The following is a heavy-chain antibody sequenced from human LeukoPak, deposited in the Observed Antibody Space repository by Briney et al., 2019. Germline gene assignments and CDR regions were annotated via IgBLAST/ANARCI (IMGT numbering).Heavy chain of an antibody. J-gene: IGHJ5*02. CDR2: IYHSGTT. V-gene: IGHV4-4*02. D-gene: IGHD3-22*01. Sequence: SETLSLTCAVSGGSLNSTNWWSWVRQAPGKGLEWIGEIYHSGTTSYSPSLKSRVSISVDKSKNQFSLKLNSVTAADTAVYFCARLYYYDSRGLRPFDPWGQGTLVTVSS. CDR3: ARLYYYDSRGLRPFDP. CDR1: GGSLNSTNW.